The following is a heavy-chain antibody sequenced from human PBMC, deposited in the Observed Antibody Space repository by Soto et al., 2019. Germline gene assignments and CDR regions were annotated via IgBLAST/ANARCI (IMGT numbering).Heavy chain of an antibody. V-gene: IGHV1-69*13. CDR3: ARQWSYYDSSGYYQDVYYFDY. CDR1: GGTFSSYA. D-gene: IGHD3-22*01. CDR2: IIPIFGTA. J-gene: IGHJ4*02. Sequence: SVKVSCKASGGTFSSYAISWVRQAPGQGLGWMGGIIPIFGTANYAQKFQGRVTITADESTSTAYMELSSLRSEDTAVYYCARQWSYYDSSGYYQDVYYFDYWGQGTLVTVSS.